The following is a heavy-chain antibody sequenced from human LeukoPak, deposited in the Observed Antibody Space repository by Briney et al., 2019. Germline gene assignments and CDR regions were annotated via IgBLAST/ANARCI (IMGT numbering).Heavy chain of an antibody. J-gene: IGHJ4*02. V-gene: IGHV4-31*03. CDR2: IYCSRST. Sequence: PSQTLSLTCTVSGGSISSGGYYWSWIRQHPGKGLEWIGYIYCSRSTYYNPSLKSRVTISVDTSKNQFSLKLSSVTAADTAVYYCARFEWLQPIDYWGQGTLVTVSS. D-gene: IGHD5-24*01. CDR3: ARFEWLQPIDY. CDR1: GGSISSGGYY.